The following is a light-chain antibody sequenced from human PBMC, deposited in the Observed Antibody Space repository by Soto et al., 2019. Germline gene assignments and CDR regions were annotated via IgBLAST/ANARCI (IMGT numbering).Light chain of an antibody. V-gene: IGKV2-28*01. CDR2: LGS. CDR1: QSLLHGNGYNY. CDR3: MQALQTQWT. Sequence: DIVMTQSPLSLPVTPGEPASISCRSSQSLLHGNGYNYLDWYLQKPGQSPQLLIYLGSNRASGVPDRFSGSGSGTDFTLKISRVEAEDVGVYYCMQALQTQWTFGQGTKVEIK. J-gene: IGKJ1*01.